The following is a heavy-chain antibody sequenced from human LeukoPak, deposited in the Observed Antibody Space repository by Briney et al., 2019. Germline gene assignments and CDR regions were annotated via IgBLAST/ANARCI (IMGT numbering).Heavy chain of an antibody. J-gene: IGHJ1*01. V-gene: IGHV4-39*07. CDR3: ARDRSSGYEGYFQH. D-gene: IGHD3-22*01. CDR1: GGSISSSSYY. Sequence: SETLSLTCTVSGGSISSSSYYWGWIRQPPGKGLEWIGSIYYSGSTYYNPSLKSRVTISVDTSKNQLSLKLSSVTAADTAVYYCARDRSSGYEGYFQHWGQGTLVTVSS. CDR2: IYYSGST.